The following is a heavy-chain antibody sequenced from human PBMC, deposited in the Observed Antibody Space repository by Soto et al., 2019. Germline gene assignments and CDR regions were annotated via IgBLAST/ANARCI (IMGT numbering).Heavy chain of an antibody. D-gene: IGHD6-19*01. CDR1: GFTFNSYA. J-gene: IGHJ4*02. CDR2: ISSYGADT. V-gene: IGHV3-64D*06. Sequence: PGGSLRLSCSASGFTFNSYAMHWVRQAPGKGLEFVSAISSYGADTYYADSVKGRFAISRDNSKNTLYLQMSSLRAEDTALYYCVQERYMSSAWYGQFDYWGQGALVTVSS. CDR3: VQERYMSSAWYGQFDY.